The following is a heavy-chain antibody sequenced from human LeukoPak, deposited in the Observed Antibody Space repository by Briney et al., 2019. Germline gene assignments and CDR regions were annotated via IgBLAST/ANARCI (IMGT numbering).Heavy chain of an antibody. CDR2: ISSSGSTI. Sequence: GGSLRLSCAASGFTFSSYEMNWVRQAPGKGPEWVSYISSSGSTIYYADSVKGRFTISRDNAKNSLYLQMNSLRAEDPAVYYCARGQVDTAMPYAIGYYYYGMDVWGQGTTVTVSS. J-gene: IGHJ6*02. V-gene: IGHV3-48*03. CDR1: GFTFSSYE. D-gene: IGHD5-18*01. CDR3: ARGQVDTAMPYAIGYYYYGMDV.